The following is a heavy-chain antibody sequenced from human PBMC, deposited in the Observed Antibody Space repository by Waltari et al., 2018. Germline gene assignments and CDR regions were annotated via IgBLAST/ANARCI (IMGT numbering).Heavy chain of an antibody. CDR2: IYHSGST. V-gene: IGHV4-38-2*01. D-gene: IGHD3-22*01. CDR3: ARGSSGYYVDAFDI. CDR1: GYSISSGYY. Sequence: LTCAVSGYSISSGYYWGWIRQPPGKGLEWIGSIYHSGSTYYNPSLKSRVTISVDTSKNQFSLKLSSVTAADTAVYYCARGSSGYYVDAFDIWGQGTMVTVSS. J-gene: IGHJ3*02.